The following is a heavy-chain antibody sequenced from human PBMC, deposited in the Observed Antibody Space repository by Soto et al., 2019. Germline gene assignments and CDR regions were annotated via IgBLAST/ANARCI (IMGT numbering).Heavy chain of an antibody. D-gene: IGHD2-2*01. V-gene: IGHV4-39*01. J-gene: IGHJ6*02. Sequence: SETLSLTCTVSSASISSSSYTWGWIRQPPGKGLEWIGSIYYSGTTYYNPSLNSRVTVSVDTSKNQFSLKVTSVTAADTAVYYCARLHGYCISSSCYGHYAVDVWGQGTTVTVSS. CDR2: IYYSGTT. CDR1: SASISSSSYT. CDR3: ARLHGYCISSSCYGHYAVDV.